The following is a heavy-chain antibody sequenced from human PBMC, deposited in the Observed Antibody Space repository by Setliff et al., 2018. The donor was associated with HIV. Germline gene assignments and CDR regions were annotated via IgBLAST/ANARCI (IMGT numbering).Heavy chain of an antibody. CDR1: GSIFTSYD. CDR2: MDPNNGHT. CDR3: ARALRGFHGSGTQFYYYLDV. D-gene: IGHD3-10*01. Sequence: GASVKVSCQASGSIFTSYDVNWVRQAPGQGLEWMGWMDPNNGHTTYAQNFQGRFTITRDTSVGTAYMELSSLRSEDTAVYYCARALRGFHGSGTQFYYYLDVWGKGTTVTVSS. J-gene: IGHJ6*03. V-gene: IGHV1-8*03.